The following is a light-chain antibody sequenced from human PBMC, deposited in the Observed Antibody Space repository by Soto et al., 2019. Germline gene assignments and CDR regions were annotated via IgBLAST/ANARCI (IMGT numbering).Light chain of an antibody. CDR1: NSNIGAGYD. V-gene: IGLV1-40*01. Sequence: VLTQPPSVSGATGQRVTISCTGSNSNIGAGYDVNWYQQLPGLVPKLLIYGSTRRPSGVPERFSGSKSDTSASLAITGLQAEDEAHYYCHSYDSSLTVVLFGGGTKVTVL. CDR3: HSYDSSLTVVL. CDR2: GST. J-gene: IGLJ2*01.